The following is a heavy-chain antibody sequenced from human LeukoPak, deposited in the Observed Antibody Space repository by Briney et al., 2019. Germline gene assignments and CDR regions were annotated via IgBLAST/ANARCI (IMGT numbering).Heavy chain of an antibody. D-gene: IGHD3-22*01. Sequence: SETLSLTCTVSVGSISSGRYYWSWIRQHPGKGLEWIGYIYYSGSTYYNPSLKSRVTISVDASKNKFSLKLSSVTAADTAVYYCARDRYDSSGYYYYGMDVWGQGTTVTVSS. CDR1: VGSISSGRYY. CDR2: IYYSGST. V-gene: IGHV4-31*03. J-gene: IGHJ6*02. CDR3: ARDRYDSSGYYYYGMDV.